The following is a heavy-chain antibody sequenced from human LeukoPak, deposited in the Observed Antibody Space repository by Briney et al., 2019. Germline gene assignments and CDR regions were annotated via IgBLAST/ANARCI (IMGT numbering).Heavy chain of an antibody. CDR2: ICYSGST. V-gene: IGHV4-31*03. J-gene: IGHJ4*02. CDR1: GDSIISGGYC. D-gene: IGHD2-21*01. Sequence: PSETLSLTCTVSGDSIISGGYCWSWIRQLPGKGLEWIGYICYSGSTYYNPSLKSRVTISIDTSKNHFSLKLSSVTAADTAVYYCARGGVVIAIGIDYWGQGTLVTVSS. CDR3: ARGGVVIAIGIDY.